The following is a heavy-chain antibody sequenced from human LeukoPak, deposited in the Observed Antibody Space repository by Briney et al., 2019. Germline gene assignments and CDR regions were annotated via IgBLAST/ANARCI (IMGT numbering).Heavy chain of an antibody. CDR2: ISGSGGST. CDR1: GFTFSGYA. Sequence: PGGSLRLSCAASGFTFSGYAMSWVRQAPGKGLEWVSAISGSGGSTYYADSVKGRFTISRDNSKNTLYLQMNSLRAEDTAVYYCAKPLCSSTSCYPGRYFQHWGQGTLVTVSS. J-gene: IGHJ1*01. D-gene: IGHD2-2*01. CDR3: AKPLCSSTSCYPGRYFQH. V-gene: IGHV3-23*01.